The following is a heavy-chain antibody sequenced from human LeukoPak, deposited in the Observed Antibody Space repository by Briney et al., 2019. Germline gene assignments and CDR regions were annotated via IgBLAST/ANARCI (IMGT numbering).Heavy chain of an antibody. CDR2: MKSKTAGRTT. CDR3: TTDLMIVVVIIDY. Sequence: GRSLRLSCAASAFTFSKAWMRWVSQAPGKGLEWVGRMKSKTAGRTTDDATPVKGSFTISRDDSKNTLYLQMNSLKTEDTAVYYCTTDLMIVVVIIDYWGQGTLVTVSS. CDR1: AFTFSKAW. V-gene: IGHV3-15*01. D-gene: IGHD3-22*01. J-gene: IGHJ4*02.